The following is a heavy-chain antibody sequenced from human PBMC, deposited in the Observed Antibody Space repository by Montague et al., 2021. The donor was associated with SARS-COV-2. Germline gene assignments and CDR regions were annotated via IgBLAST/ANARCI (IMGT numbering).Heavy chain of an antibody. CDR2: VGDGGWST. V-gene: IGHV3-23*01. CDR3: ARPRVTVAVYDAFDI. D-gene: IGHD6-19*01. Sequence: SLRLSCAASEFIFTNYAMSWVRQAPGKGLEWVSGVGDGGWSTHYADSVKGRLTISRDNPRNTVYLQMNSLRAEDTAIYYCARPRVTVAVYDAFDIWGQGTVVTVSS. CDR1: EFIFTNYA. J-gene: IGHJ3*02.